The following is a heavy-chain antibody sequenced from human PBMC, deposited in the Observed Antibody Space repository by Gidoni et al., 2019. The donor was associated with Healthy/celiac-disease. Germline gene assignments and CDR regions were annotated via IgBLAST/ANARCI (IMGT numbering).Heavy chain of an antibody. CDR2: ISSSGSTI. Sequence: EVQLVESGGGLVQPGGSLRLSCAASGFTFSSYEMNWVRQAPGKGLEWVSYISSSGSTIYYADSVKGRFTISRDNAKNSLYLQMNSLRAEDTAVYYCARARYDFWSGYFFDYWGQGTLVTVSS. D-gene: IGHD3-3*01. CDR1: GFTFSSYE. J-gene: IGHJ4*02. V-gene: IGHV3-48*03. CDR3: ARARYDFWSGYFFDY.